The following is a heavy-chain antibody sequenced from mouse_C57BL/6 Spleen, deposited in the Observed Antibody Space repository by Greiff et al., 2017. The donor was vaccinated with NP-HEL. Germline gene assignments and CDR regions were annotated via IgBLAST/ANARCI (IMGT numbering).Heavy chain of an antibody. CDR3: TRGGSQHFDY. J-gene: IGHJ2*01. CDR2: IDPETGGT. Sequence: VQLQQSGAELVRPGASVTLSCKASGYTFTDYEMHWVKQTPVHGLEWIGAIDPETGGTAYNQKFKGKAILTADKSSSTAYMELRSLTSEDSAVYYCTRGGSQHFDYWGQGTTLTVSS. D-gene: IGHD1-1*02. CDR1: GYTFTDYE. V-gene: IGHV1-15*01.